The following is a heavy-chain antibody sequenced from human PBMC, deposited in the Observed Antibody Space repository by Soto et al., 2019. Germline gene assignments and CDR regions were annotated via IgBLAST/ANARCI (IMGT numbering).Heavy chain of an antibody. CDR3: AWTSGVGGIAVAGPSRDWFDP. J-gene: IGHJ5*02. CDR2: MNPNSGNT. D-gene: IGHD6-19*01. CDR1: GYTFTSYD. Sequence: QVQLVQSGAEVKKPGASVKVSCKASGYTFTSYDINWVRQATGQGLEWMGWMNPNSGNTGYAQKFQGRVTMTRNTSISAAYKELSSLRSEDTAGYYCAWTSGVGGIAVAGPSRDWFDPLGQGTLVHVSS. V-gene: IGHV1-8*01.